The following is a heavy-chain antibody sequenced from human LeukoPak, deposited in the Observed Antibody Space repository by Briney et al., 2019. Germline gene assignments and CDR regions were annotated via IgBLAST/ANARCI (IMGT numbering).Heavy chain of an antibody. CDR3: ATYRQVLLPFES. D-gene: IGHD2-8*02. V-gene: IGHV3-30*02. Sequence: GGSLRLSCAASGFTFSSYGMHWVRQAPGKGLEGVAFIRYDGSNKYYADSVKGRFTISRDNSKNTLYLQMTSLRAEDTAIYYCATYRQVLLPFESWGQGTLVTVSS. CDR1: GFTFSSYG. CDR2: IRYDGSNK. J-gene: IGHJ4*02.